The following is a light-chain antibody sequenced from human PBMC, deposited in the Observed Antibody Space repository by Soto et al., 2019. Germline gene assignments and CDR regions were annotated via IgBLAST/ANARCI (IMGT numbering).Light chain of an antibody. V-gene: IGKV3-20*01. CDR1: QIVSSNY. CDR2: GAS. J-gene: IGKJ1*01. CDR3: QQYETFSGT. Sequence: EIVLTHSQGTLSLSPLHRXTLXGKTSQIVSSNYLAWYQQKPGQAPRLLIYGASSRATGIPDRFSGSGSGTKFTLTIASLQPDDFATYYCQQYETFSGTFGPGTKVDIK.